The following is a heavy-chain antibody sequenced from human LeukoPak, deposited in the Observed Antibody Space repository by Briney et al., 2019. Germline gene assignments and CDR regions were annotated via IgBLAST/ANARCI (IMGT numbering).Heavy chain of an antibody. CDR1: GFTVGSNY. Sequence: PGGSLRLSCAASGFTVGSNYMSWVRQAPGKGLEWVSVIYSGGSTYYADSVKGRFTISRDNSKNTLYLQMNSLRAEDTAVYYCARGRIQLYQHYYYYMDVWGKGTTVTVSS. V-gene: IGHV3-53*01. CDR3: ARGRIQLYQHYYYYMDV. D-gene: IGHD5-18*01. CDR2: IYSGGST. J-gene: IGHJ6*03.